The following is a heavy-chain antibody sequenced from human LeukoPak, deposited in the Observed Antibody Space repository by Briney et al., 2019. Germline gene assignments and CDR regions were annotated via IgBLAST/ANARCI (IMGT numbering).Heavy chain of an antibody. CDR3: VRGHLWLEN. V-gene: IGHV3-7*03. Sequence: GGSLRLSCAASGFTFSSYWMHWVRQAPGKGLEWVATINQDGGEKYYVDSVKGRFIISRDNARNSLYLQMGSLKAEETAVYSCVRGHLWLENWGQGTLVTVSS. J-gene: IGHJ4*02. CDR2: INQDGGEK. D-gene: IGHD3-3*02. CDR1: GFTFSSYW.